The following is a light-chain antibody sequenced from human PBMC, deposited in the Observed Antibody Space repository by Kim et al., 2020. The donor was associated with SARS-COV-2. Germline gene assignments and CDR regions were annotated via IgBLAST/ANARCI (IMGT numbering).Light chain of an antibody. Sequence: GPSITISCTGTTSDIGHNNYVSWYQQHPGKAPKLMIYDVTKRPSGVSSRFSGSTSGNTASLTISGLQTEDEAHYYCSAYRTNTALLFGGGTQLTVL. V-gene: IGLV2-14*03. CDR2: DVT. CDR3: SAYRTNTALL. J-gene: IGLJ2*01. CDR1: TSDIGHNNY.